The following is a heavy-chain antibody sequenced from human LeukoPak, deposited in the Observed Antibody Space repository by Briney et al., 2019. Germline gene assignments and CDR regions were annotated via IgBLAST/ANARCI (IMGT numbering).Heavy chain of an antibody. CDR1: GGSISSYY. V-gene: IGHV4-34*01. J-gene: IGHJ4*02. CDR2: INHSGST. D-gene: IGHD3-3*01. CDR3: ARVDFWSGYYLDY. Sequence: SETLSLTCTVSGGSISSYYWSWIRQPPGKGLEWIGEINHSGSTNYNPSLKSRVTISVDTSKNQFSLKLSSVTAADTAVYYCARVDFWSGYYLDYWGQGTLVTVSS.